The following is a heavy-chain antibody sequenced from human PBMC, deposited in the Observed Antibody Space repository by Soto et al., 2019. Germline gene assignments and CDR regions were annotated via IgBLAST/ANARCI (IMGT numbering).Heavy chain of an antibody. J-gene: IGHJ4*02. D-gene: IGHD1-1*01. CDR2: IYHSGFT. Sequence: QLQLQESASGLVKPSQTLSLTCGVSGDSISSGGYSWNWILQPPGKGLEWIGYIYHSGFTLYNPSLSSRVTMSLDKSKNHFSLKLSSVTAADTAVYYCARDRRDVWIFDYWGPGILVTVSS. CDR3: ARDRRDVWIFDY. V-gene: IGHV4-30-2*01. CDR1: GDSISSGGYS.